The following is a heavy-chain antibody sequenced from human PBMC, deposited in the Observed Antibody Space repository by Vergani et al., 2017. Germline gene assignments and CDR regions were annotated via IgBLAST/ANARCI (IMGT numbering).Heavy chain of an antibody. V-gene: IGHV1-46*01. CDR3: ARGGVLMVYAYYFDY. CDR2: INHSGGST. J-gene: IGHJ4*02. CDR1: GYTFPSYY. D-gene: IGHD2-8*01. Sequence: QVQLVQSGAEVKKPGASVKVSCKASGYTFPSYYMHWVRQAPGQGREWMGIINHSGGSTSYAQKFQGRVTMTRDTSTSTVYMELSSLRSEDTAVYYCARGGVLMVYAYYFDYWGQGTLVTVSS.